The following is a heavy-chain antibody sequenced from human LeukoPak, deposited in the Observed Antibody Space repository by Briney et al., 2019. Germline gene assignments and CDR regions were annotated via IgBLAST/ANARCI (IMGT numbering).Heavy chain of an antibody. J-gene: IGHJ6*02. CDR1: GFTFDDYA. D-gene: IGHD1-26*01. Sequence: GGSLRLSCAASGFTFDDYAMHWVRQAPGKGLEWVSGISWNSGSIGYADSVKGRFTISRGNAKNSLYLQMNSLRAEDTALYYCAKDIGARDSPYGMDVWGQGTTVTVSS. V-gene: IGHV3-9*01. CDR2: ISWNSGSI. CDR3: AKDIGARDSPYGMDV.